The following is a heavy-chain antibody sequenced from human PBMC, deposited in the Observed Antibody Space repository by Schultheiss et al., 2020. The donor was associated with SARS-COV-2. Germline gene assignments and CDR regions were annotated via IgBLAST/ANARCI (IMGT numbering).Heavy chain of an antibody. Sequence: GGSLRLSCAASGLSFSSYWMHWVRQAPGKGLVWVSQIQGDGTIAYYADSVKGRFTISKDNAKNILYLQVSSLTAEDTAVYYCARGGLLGGLDYWGQGILVTVSS. V-gene: IGHV3-74*01. J-gene: IGHJ4*02. CDR2: IQGDGTIA. D-gene: IGHD2-15*01. CDR1: GLSFSSYW. CDR3: ARGGLLGGLDY.